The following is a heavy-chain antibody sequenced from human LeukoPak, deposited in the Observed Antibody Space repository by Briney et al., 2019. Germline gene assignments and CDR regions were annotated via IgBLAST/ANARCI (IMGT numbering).Heavy chain of an antibody. J-gene: IGHJ4*02. V-gene: IGHV4-34*01. Sequence: KSSETLSLTCAVYGGSFSGYCWSWIRQPPGKGLEWIGEINHSGSTNYNPSPKSRVTISVDTSKNQFSLKLSSVTAADTAVYYCARGLIRFGELSTPFDYWGQGTLVTVSS. CDR2: INHSGST. CDR3: ARGLIRFGELSTPFDY. CDR1: GGSFSGYC. D-gene: IGHD3-10*01.